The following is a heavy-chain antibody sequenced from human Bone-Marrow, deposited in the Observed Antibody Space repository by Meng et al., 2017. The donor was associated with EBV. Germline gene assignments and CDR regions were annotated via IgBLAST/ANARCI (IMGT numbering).Heavy chain of an antibody. D-gene: IGHD3-22*01. J-gene: IGHJ4*02. CDR1: GASIDRSDW. Sequence: QRHLHEAGPVLVKRSGTLSLTRAVSGASIDRSDWWTWVRQAPGKGLEWIGEIHHSGTTNCNPSLESRVTISIDKSDNQFSLKLTSVTAADTAVYYCARGLGGHYPTMEYWGQGTLVTVSS. CDR2: IHHSGTT. CDR3: ARGLGGHYPTMEY. V-gene: IGHV4-4*02.